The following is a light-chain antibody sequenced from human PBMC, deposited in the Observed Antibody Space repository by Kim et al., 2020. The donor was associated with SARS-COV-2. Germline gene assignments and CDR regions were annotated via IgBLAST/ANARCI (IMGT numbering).Light chain of an antibody. CDR3: QQYNSWYT. CDR2: GAS. V-gene: IGKV3-15*01. Sequence: LSVSPGERATLACRASQSVSNNLAWYQQKLGLAPRLLVYGASTRATGIPARFSGSGFGTDFTLTISSLQSEDFAVYYCQQYNSWYTFGQGTKLEI. J-gene: IGKJ2*01. CDR1: QSVSNN.